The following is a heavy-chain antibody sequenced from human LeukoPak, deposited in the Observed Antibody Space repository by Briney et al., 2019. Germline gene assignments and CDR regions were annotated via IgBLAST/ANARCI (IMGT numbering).Heavy chain of an antibody. D-gene: IGHD3-10*01. V-gene: IGHV1-8*01. Sequence: GASVKVSCKTSGYTFTSYDINWVRQAPGQGLEWMGWMSPNSGNTGYAQNFQGRLTMTWSAAIGTAYMELSRLRSDDTAVYYCARDYYYGSGSYYNGRFDYWGQGILVTVSS. CDR3: ARDYYYGSGSYYNGRFDY. CDR2: MSPNSGNT. J-gene: IGHJ4*02. CDR1: GYTFTSYD.